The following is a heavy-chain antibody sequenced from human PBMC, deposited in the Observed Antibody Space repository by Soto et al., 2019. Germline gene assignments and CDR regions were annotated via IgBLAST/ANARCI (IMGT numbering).Heavy chain of an antibody. J-gene: IGHJ6*02. D-gene: IGHD3-9*01. CDR2: IHYDGST. CDR1: GGSISHYY. V-gene: IGHV4-59*08. CDR3: AGNYDVLTGRGDLDV. Sequence: QVQLQESGPGLVKPSETLSLTCTVSGGSISHYYWNWIRQPPGKGLEWIGNIHYDGSTNYNPSLKGRVPVSVDTSKNHFSLKLSSVPAADTAVYYCAGNYDVLTGRGDLDVWGQGTTVTVSS.